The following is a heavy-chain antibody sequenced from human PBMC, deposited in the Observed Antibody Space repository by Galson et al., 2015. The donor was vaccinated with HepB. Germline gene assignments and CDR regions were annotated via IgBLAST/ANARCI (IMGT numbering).Heavy chain of an antibody. CDR2: ISTYGGNT. V-gene: IGHV1-18*04. J-gene: IGHJ4*02. CDR1: GYTFTSNG. D-gene: IGHD4-11*01. CDR3: ARDRDYRFDY. Sequence: SVKVSCKASGYTFTSNGISWVRQTPGQGLEWLGWISTYGGNTNYAQKIQGRITLTRDTSTSIAYVELRSLRSDDTAVYYCARDRDYRFDYWGQGTLVTVSS.